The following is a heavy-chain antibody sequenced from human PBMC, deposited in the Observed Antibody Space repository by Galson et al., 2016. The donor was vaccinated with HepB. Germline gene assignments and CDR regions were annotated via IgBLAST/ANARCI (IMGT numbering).Heavy chain of an antibody. CDR1: GFKLSHYA. Sequence: SLRLSCAASGFKLSHYAIHWVRQAPGKGLEWVSGVRWNSGRLGYADSVKGRFTISRGNAKNSLYLQMNSLRAEDTALYYCVKDKTSGYSSGWYYFDYWGQGTLVTVSS. CDR2: VRWNSGRL. D-gene: IGHD6-19*01. J-gene: IGHJ4*02. V-gene: IGHV3-9*01. CDR3: VKDKTSGYSSGWYYFDY.